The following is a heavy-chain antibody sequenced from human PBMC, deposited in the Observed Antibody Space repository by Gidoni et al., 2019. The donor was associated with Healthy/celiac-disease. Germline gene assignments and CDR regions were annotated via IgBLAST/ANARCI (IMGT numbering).Heavy chain of an antibody. Sequence: EVQLVESGGGLVKPGGSLRLSCAASGFTFSSYTLNWVRQAPGKGLEWVSSISSSSSYIYYADSVKGRFTISRDNAKNSLYLQMNSLRAEDTAVYYCARDAPTVTTYYYYYYGMDVWGQGTTVTVSS. CDR2: ISSSSSYI. CDR3: ARDAPTVTTYYYYYYGMDV. J-gene: IGHJ6*02. V-gene: IGHV3-21*01. CDR1: GFTFSSYT. D-gene: IGHD4-17*01.